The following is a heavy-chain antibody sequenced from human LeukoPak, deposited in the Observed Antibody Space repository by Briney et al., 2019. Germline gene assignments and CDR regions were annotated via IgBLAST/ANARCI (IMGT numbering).Heavy chain of an antibody. Sequence: GGSLRLSCEASGFILSDYWIHWVRQAPGKGLVWVARIDPDGSITNYADSVKGRFTISRDNTKNTLYLQINSLRADDTAVYYCATDFHGAHDCWGQGTLVIVSS. J-gene: IGHJ4*02. V-gene: IGHV3-74*01. CDR2: IDPDGSIT. CDR1: GFILSDYW. D-gene: IGHD3-3*01. CDR3: ATDFHGAHDC.